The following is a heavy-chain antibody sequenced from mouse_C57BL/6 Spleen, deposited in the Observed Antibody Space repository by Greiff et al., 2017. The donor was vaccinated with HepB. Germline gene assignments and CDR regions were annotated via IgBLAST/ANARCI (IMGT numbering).Heavy chain of an antibody. CDR3: TTGGNYLDY. CDR2: IDPENGDT. Sequence: VHVKQSGAELVRPGASVKLSCTASGFNIKDDYMHWVKQRPEQGLEWIGWIDPENGDTEYASKFQGKATITADTSSNTAYLQLSSLTSEDTAVYYGTTGGNYLDYWGQGTTLTVSS. CDR1: GFNIKDDY. V-gene: IGHV14-4*01. J-gene: IGHJ2*01.